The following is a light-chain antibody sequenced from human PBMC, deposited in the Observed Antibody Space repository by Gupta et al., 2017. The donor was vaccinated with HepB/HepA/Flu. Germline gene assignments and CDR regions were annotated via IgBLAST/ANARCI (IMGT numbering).Light chain of an antibody. CDR1: QSISRW. V-gene: IGKV1-5*03. Sequence: DSQMTQSPSTLSASVGDRVTITCRDGQSISRWLAWYHQRPGNAPRLLISKASTLEGGVPPGFIGSGSETEVTITISSLQPDDFVTYYCHLYSLYSRTFGQGTQVEI. J-gene: IGKJ1*01. CDR3: HLYSLYSRT. CDR2: KAS.